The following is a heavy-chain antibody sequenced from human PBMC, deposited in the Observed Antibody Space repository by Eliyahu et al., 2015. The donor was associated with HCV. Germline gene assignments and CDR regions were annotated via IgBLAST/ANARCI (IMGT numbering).Heavy chain of an antibody. Sequence: QVQLVEXGGGLVKPGGSLRLSCAAXGFTXGXXYXGWXRXAPGKGLEGVSYISSSSSYTNYADSVKGRFTISRDNAKNSLYLQMNSLRAEDTAVYYCARGGYDSSGYYRADAFDIWGQGTMVTVSS. J-gene: IGHJ3*02. CDR1: GFTXGXXY. CDR2: ISSSSSYT. D-gene: IGHD3-22*01. CDR3: ARGGYDSSGYYRADAFDI. V-gene: IGHV3-11*06.